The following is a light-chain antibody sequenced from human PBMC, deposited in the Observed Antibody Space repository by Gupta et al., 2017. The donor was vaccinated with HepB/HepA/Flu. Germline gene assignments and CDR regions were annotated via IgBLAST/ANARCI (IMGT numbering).Light chain of an antibody. Sequence: SYELTPPPSVSVSPGHTASITCPGDKLGDKYACWYQQKPGQSPVLVIYQDSKRPSGIPERFSGSNSGNTATLTISGTQAMDEADYYCQAWDSSADVVFGGGTKLTVL. J-gene: IGLJ2*01. CDR3: QAWDSSADVV. CDR1: KLGDKY. V-gene: IGLV3-1*01. CDR2: QDS.